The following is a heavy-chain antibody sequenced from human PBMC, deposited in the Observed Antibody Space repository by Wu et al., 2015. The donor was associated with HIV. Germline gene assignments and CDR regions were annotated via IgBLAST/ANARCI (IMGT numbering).Heavy chain of an antibody. CDR3: ARSPDLLTWFQQRGRYSYYMNV. J-gene: IGHJ6*03. CDR1: GHTLSKLS. Sequence: QVLLVQSGTEMKKPGASVKVSCQVSGHTLSKLSIHWVRQAPGKGLEWMGGFDPEDGKTIYTQKFQGRITMTEDISTDTAYLGLSSLRSDDTAVYYCARSPDLLTWFQQRGRYSYYMNVWGKGATVTVSS. CDR2: FDPEDGKT. V-gene: IGHV1-24*01. D-gene: IGHD3-9*01.